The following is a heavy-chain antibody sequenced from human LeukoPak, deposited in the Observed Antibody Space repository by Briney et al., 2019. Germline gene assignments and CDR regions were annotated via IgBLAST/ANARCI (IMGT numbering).Heavy chain of an antibody. CDR3: ARDSERWLQHKPGLNYYYYMDV. J-gene: IGHJ6*03. V-gene: IGHV6-1*01. D-gene: IGHD5-24*01. CDR2: TYYRSKWYN. Sequence: SQTLSLTCAISGDSVSSSSAAWNWIRQSPSRGLEWLGRTYYRSKWYNDYAVSVKSRITINPDTSKNQFSLQLNSVTPEDTAVYYCARDSERWLQHKPGLNYYYYMDVWGKGTTVTVSS. CDR1: GDSVSSSSAA.